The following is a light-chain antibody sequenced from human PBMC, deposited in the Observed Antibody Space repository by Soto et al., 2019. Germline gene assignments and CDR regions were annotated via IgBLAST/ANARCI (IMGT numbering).Light chain of an antibody. CDR3: QQTLSYPST. V-gene: IGKV1-9*01. Sequence: IQLTQSPSSLSASVGDSVTITCRSSQGIDSYLAWYQQRPGKVPQLLIYGTSILQSGVSSRFSGSGSGTDFTLTISSLQAEDFATYYCQQTLSYPSTFGGGTKVDIK. J-gene: IGKJ4*01. CDR2: GTS. CDR1: QGIDSY.